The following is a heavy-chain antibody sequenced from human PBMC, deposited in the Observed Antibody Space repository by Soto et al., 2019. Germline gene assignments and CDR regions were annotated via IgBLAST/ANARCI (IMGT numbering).Heavy chain of an antibody. Sequence: QVQLQESGPGLVKPSQTLSLTCTVSGGSISSGGYYWSWIRQHPGKGLEWIGYIYYSGSTYYNPSLKSRFTISVDTSKNQFSLKLSSATAADTAVYYCARPDYGGDAFDIWGQGTMVTVSS. D-gene: IGHD4-17*01. CDR3: ARPDYGGDAFDI. J-gene: IGHJ3*02. CDR2: IYYSGST. CDR1: GGSISSGGYY. V-gene: IGHV4-31*03.